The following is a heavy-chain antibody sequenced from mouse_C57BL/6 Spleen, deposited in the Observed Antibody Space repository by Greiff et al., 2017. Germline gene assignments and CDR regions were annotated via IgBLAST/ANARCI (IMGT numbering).Heavy chain of an antibody. D-gene: IGHD2-3*01. V-gene: IGHV1-55*01. J-gene: IGHJ4*01. CDR1: GYTFTSYW. CDR3: ARYPYDPYAMDY. Sequence: QVQLQQPGAELVKPGASVKMSCKASGYTFTSYWITWVKQRPGQGLEWIGDIYPGRGSTNYNEKFKSKATLTVDTSSSTAYMQLSSLTSEDSAVYYCARYPYDPYAMDYWGQGTSVTVSS. CDR2: IYPGRGST.